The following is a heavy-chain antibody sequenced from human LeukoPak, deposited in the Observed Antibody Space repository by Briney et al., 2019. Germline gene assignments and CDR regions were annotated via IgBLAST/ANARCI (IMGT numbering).Heavy chain of an antibody. Sequence: ASVKVSCKASGYTFTGYYMHWVRQAPGQGLEWMGWINPNSGGTNYAQKFQGRVTMTRDTSISTAYMELSRLRSDDTAVYYCARGELSAPPPYYYYYMDVWGKGTTVTISS. D-gene: IGHD3-16*02. CDR2: INPNSGGT. V-gene: IGHV1-2*02. J-gene: IGHJ6*03. CDR3: ARGELSAPPPYYYYYMDV. CDR1: GYTFTGYY.